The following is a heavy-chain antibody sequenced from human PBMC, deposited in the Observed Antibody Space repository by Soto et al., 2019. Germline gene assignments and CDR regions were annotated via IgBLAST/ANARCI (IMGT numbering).Heavy chain of an antibody. V-gene: IGHV4-59*01. J-gene: IGHJ5*02. CDR3: ARDRMYALGP. D-gene: IGHD2-8*01. CDR1: GGSISSYY. CDR2: SYYSGST. Sequence: SETMSLTCTVSGGSISSYYWSWIRQPPGKGLEWIGYSYYSGSTNYNPSLKSRVTISVDTSKNQFSLKLSSVTAADTAVYYCARDRMYALGPWGQGTLVTVSS.